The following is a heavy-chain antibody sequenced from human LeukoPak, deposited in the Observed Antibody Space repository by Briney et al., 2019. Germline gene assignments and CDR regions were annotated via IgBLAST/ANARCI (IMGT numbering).Heavy chain of an antibody. CDR2: IYYSGST. J-gene: IGHJ6*02. CDR3: ARNEYYDFWSGYPPDYYGMDV. D-gene: IGHD3-3*01. CDR1: GGSISSYY. Sequence: SETLSLTCTVSGGSISSYYWSWIRQPPGKGLEWIGYIYYSGSTNYNPSLKSRVTISVDTSKNQFSLKLSSVTAADTAVYYCARNEYYDFWSGYPPDYYGMDVWGQGTTVTASS. V-gene: IGHV4-59*01.